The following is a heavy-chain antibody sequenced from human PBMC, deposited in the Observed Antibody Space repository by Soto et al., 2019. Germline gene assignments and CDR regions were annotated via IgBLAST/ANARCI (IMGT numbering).Heavy chain of an antibody. D-gene: IGHD3-10*01. V-gene: IGHV4-59*01. CDR3: ARLPNLLGVRGVITHYYYYGMDV. CDR1: GGSISSYY. Sequence: QVQLQESGPGLVKPSETLSLTCSVSGGSISSYYWSWIRQPPGKGLEWIGYIYYSGSTNYNPSLKSRVTISVDTSKNQFSLKLSSVTAADTAVYYCARLPNLLGVRGVITHYYYYGMDVWGQGTTVTVSS. CDR2: IYYSGST. J-gene: IGHJ6*02.